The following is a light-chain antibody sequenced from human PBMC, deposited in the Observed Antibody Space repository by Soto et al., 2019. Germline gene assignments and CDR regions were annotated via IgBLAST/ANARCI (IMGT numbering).Light chain of an antibody. Sequence: EIVLTQSTGTLSLSPGERATLSCRASQSVSSNYLAWYQQKPGQAPRLLMYGASSRAIGIPDRFSGSGSGTDFTLTISRLEPEDFAVYYCKLYWSSPPGLTFGGGTKVE. J-gene: IGKJ4*01. V-gene: IGKV3-20*01. CDR3: KLYWSSPPGLT. CDR1: QSVSSNY. CDR2: GAS.